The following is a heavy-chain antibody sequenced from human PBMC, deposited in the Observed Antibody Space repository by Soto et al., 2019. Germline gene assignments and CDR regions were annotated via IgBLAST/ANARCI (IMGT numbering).Heavy chain of an antibody. CDR2: ISSSSDKT. V-gene: IGHV3-48*02. CDR1: GFSFSDYS. J-gene: IGHJ5*02. D-gene: IGHD2-15*01. CDR3: VRGGGGGLFDP. Sequence: LVESGGALVYPGGSLRLSCIASGFSFSDYSMNWVRQAPGKGLQWVSYISSSSDKTYYADSVKGRFTVSRDNAKNALFLEMNSLRDDDTAMYYCVRGGGGGLFDPWGQGTMVTVSS.